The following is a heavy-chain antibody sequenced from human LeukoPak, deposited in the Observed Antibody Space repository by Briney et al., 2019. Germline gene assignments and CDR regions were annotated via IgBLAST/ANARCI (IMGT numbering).Heavy chain of an antibody. CDR2: MSPSGGST. Sequence: GASVKVSCKASGYSFTTYYIHWVRQAPGQGLEWMGVMSPSGGSTSYAQKFQGRVTMTRDTSTSTVYMELSSLRSEDTALYYCARHSVGASYFFDYWGQGTLVTVSS. J-gene: IGHJ4*02. D-gene: IGHD1-26*01. V-gene: IGHV1-46*01. CDR1: GYSFTTYY. CDR3: ARHSVGASYFFDY.